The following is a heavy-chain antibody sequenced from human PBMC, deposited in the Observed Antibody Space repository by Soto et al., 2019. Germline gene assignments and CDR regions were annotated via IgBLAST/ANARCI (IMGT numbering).Heavy chain of an antibody. CDR3: ARDPRTGLVGATRKFDY. J-gene: IGHJ4*02. V-gene: IGHV1-18*04. CDR1: GYTFTSYG. Sequence: QVQLVQSGAEVKKPGASVKVSCKASGYTFTSYGISWVRQAPGQGLEWMGWISAYNGNTNYAQKLQGRVTMTTDTSTSTAYMELRSLRSDDTAVYYCARDPRTGLVGATRKFDYWGQGTLVTVSS. D-gene: IGHD1-26*01. CDR2: ISAYNGNT.